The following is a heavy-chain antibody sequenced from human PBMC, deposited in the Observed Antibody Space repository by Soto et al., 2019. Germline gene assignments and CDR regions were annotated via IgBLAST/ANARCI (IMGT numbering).Heavy chain of an antibody. Sequence: KQSQTLSLTCAISGDSVSSNSAAWNWIRQSPSRGLEWLGRTYYRSKWYNDYAVSVKSRITINPDTSKNQFSLQLNSVTPEDTAVYYCARDFLEYSSSGVSFWYYYYGMDVWGQGTTVTVSS. CDR3: ARDFLEYSSSGVSFWYYYYGMDV. V-gene: IGHV6-1*01. D-gene: IGHD6-6*01. J-gene: IGHJ6*02. CDR2: TYYRSKWYN. CDR1: GDSVSSNSAA.